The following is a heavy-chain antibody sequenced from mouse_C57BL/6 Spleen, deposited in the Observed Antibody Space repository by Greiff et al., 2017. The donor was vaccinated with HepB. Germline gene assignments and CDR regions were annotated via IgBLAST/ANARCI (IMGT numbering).Heavy chain of an antibody. V-gene: IGHV3-6*01. Sequence: EVHLVESGPGLVKPSQSLSLTCSVTGYSITSGYYWNWIRQFPGNKLEWMGYISYDGSNNYNPSLKNRISITRDTSKNQFFLKLNSVTTEDTATYYCAGGGSSGYFDYWGQGTTLTVSS. CDR1: GYSITSGYY. J-gene: IGHJ2*01. CDR2: ISYDGSN. D-gene: IGHD3-2*02. CDR3: AGGGSSGYFDY.